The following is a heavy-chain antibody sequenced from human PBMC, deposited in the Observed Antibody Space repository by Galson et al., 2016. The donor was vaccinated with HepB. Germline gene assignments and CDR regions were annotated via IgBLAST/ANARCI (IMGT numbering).Heavy chain of an antibody. CDR1: GFTFSSYW. Sequence: SLRLSCAASGFTFSSYWMTWVRQVPGKGLEWVANIKEDGSEEYYVDSVKGRFTISRDNAKSSLYLQLNRLRVEDTALYYCARDRFFVVAPAAGTFDVWGQGRMVTVSS. CDR2: IKEDGSEE. D-gene: IGHD2-2*01. V-gene: IGHV3-7*04. J-gene: IGHJ3*01. CDR3: ARDRFFVVAPAAGTFDV.